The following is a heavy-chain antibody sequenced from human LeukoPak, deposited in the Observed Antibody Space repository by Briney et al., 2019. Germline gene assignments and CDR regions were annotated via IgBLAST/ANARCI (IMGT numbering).Heavy chain of an antibody. CDR1: GYTYIGHY. CDR2: INPNSGGT. CDR3: AISSTLPRNGMDV. Sequence: ASVKVSCKASGYTYIGHYLHWVRQAPGQGLEWMGRINPNSGGTNYARKFRGRVTMTRDTSISAAYMELSRLRSDDTAVYYCAISSTLPRNGMDVWGQGTTVIASS. V-gene: IGHV1-2*06. D-gene: IGHD2-2*01. J-gene: IGHJ6*02.